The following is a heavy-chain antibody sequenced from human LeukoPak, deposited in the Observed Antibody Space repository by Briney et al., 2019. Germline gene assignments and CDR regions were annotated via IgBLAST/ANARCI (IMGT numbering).Heavy chain of an antibody. Sequence: GGSLRLSCAASGFTFSNYWMNWLRQAPGKGLEWVANIKQDGSEKYYVDSVKGRFTISRDNAKNSLYLQMNSLRAEDAGVYYCAKEGAYPIITYDSWGQGTLVTVSS. D-gene: IGHD1-14*01. J-gene: IGHJ5*01. V-gene: IGHV3-7*01. CDR3: AKEGAYPIITYDS. CDR2: IKQDGSEK. CDR1: GFTFSNYW.